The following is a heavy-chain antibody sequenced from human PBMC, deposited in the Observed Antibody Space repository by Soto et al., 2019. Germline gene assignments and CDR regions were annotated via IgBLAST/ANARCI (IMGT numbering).Heavy chain of an antibody. CDR3: ARVNSGWYSDY. V-gene: IGHV3-74*01. D-gene: IGHD6-19*01. J-gene: IGHJ4*02. CDR1: GFTFSGHW. Sequence: EVQLVESGGGLVQPGGSLRLSCAASGFTFSGHWLHWVRQAPGKGLVWVSRINSDGSTTNYADSVKGRFTISRDNAKNTLDLQMNSLRAEDTAVYYCARVNSGWYSDYWGQGTLVTVSS. CDR2: INSDGSTT.